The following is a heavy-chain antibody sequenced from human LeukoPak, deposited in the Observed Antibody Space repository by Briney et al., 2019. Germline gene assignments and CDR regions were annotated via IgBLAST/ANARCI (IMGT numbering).Heavy chain of an antibody. Sequence: GGSLRLSCAASGFTFDDYTMHWVRQAPGKGLEWVSLISWDGGSTYYADSVKGRFTISRDNSKNSLYLQMNSLRTEDTALYYCAKDGGGGYDSSGPPRTYYYYYMDVWGKGTTVTVSS. J-gene: IGHJ6*03. CDR2: ISWDGGST. D-gene: IGHD3-22*01. CDR1: GFTFDDYT. CDR3: AKDGGGGYDSSGPPRTYYYYYMDV. V-gene: IGHV3-43*01.